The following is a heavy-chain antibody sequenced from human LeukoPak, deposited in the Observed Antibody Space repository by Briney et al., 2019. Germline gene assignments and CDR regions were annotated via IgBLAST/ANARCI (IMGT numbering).Heavy chain of an antibody. Sequence: GGSLRLSCAASGFTFSSYDMHWVRQDTGKGLEWVSAIGTAGDTYSQGSVKVRFTIYREKAKNSLYLQMNSLGDRDTAVYYCARGPYGQWLDSWGQGTLVTVSS. CDR2: IGTAGDT. CDR1: GFTFSSYD. D-gene: IGHD6-19*01. CDR3: ARGPYGQWLDS. V-gene: IGHV3-13*04. J-gene: IGHJ4*02.